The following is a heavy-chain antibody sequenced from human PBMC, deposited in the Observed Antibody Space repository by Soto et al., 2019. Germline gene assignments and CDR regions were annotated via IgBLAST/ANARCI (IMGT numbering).Heavy chain of an antibody. CDR1: GGSISSGGYY. CDR2: IYYSGST. V-gene: IGHV4-31*03. CDR3: AREGAWFGEADYYGMDV. D-gene: IGHD3-10*01. Sequence: SETLSLTCTVSGGSISSGGYYWSWLRQHPGKGLEWIGYIYYSGSTYYNPSLKSRVTISVDTSKNQFSLKLSSVTAADTAVYYCAREGAWFGEADYYGMDVWGQGTTVTVSS. J-gene: IGHJ6*02.